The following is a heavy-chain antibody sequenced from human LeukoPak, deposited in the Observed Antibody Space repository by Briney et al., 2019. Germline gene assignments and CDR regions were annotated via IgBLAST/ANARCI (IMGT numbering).Heavy chain of an antibody. J-gene: IGHJ4*02. CDR2: ISGSGTDT. CDR3: AKGGGSSCYSPSDY. Sequence: GVSLRLSCGGSGFTFSSYAMSWVRQDPGKGLEWVSAISGSGTDTFYANSVKGRFTISRDNPKNTLYLQMNSLRAEDTAVYYCAKGGGSSCYSPSDYWGQGTLVTVSS. CDR1: GFTFSSYA. V-gene: IGHV3-23*01. D-gene: IGHD2-15*01.